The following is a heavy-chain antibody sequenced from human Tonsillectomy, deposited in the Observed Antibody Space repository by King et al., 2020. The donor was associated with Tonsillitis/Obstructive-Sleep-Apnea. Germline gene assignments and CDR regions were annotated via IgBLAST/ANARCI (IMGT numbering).Heavy chain of an antibody. J-gene: IGHJ4*02. Sequence: PLQESGPGLVKPSETLSLTCTVSGGSISNSSYYLGWIRQPPGKGLEWIESIYYSGSTYYNPSLKSRVTISVDTSKNQFSLKLSSVTAADTAVYYCASWAGGYSLDYWGQGTLVTVSS. V-gene: IGHV4-39*01. D-gene: IGHD3-22*01. CDR2: IYYSGST. CDR1: GGSISNSSYY. CDR3: ASWAGGYSLDY.